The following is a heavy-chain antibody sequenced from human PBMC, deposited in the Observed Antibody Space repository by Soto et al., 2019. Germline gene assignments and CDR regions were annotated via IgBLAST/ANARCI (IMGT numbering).Heavy chain of an antibody. Sequence: SETLSLTSTVSGGSISSGDYYWSWIRQPPGKGLEWIGYIYYSGSTYYNPSLKSRVTISVDTSKNQFSLKLSSVTAADTAVYYCARASGYSYGSRYYFDYWGQGTLVTVSS. CDR2: IYYSGST. D-gene: IGHD5-18*01. CDR3: ARASGYSYGSRYYFDY. J-gene: IGHJ4*02. V-gene: IGHV4-30-4*01. CDR1: GGSISSGDYY.